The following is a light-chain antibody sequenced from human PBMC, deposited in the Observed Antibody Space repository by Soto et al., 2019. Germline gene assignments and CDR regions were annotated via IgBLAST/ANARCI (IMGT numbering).Light chain of an antibody. CDR2: KTS. CDR1: QSIDSW. CDR3: QQYKSFSLT. V-gene: IGKV1-5*03. J-gene: IGKJ4*01. Sequence: DIQMTQSPSTLSASVGDRVTITCRAGQSIDSWLAWYQQKPGKAPKLLIYKTSNLESGVPSRFSGSGSGTEFSLTISSLQPDDFATYYCQQYKSFSLTFGGGTKV.